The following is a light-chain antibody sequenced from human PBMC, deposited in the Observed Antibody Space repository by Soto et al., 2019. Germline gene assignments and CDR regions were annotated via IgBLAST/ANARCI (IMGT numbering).Light chain of an antibody. Sequence: SALTKPPSVSGSPGHSVTISCTGTRTDFVSYNRVSWYQQPPGTAPKLIIYEASNRPSGVPDRFSGSKSGNTASLTISGLQAADEGDYYCSLYTSENTYVFGTGSKVTVL. J-gene: IGLJ1*01. V-gene: IGLV2-18*01. CDR2: EAS. CDR3: SLYTSENTYV. CDR1: RTDFVSYNR.